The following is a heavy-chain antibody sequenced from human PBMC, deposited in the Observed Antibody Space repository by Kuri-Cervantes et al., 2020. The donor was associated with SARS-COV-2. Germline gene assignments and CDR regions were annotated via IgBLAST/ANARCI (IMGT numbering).Heavy chain of an antibody. CDR1: GFTFSSYW. CDR3: ARDGDGYMDY. CDR2: IKQDGSEK. Sequence: GESLKISCAASGFTFSSYWMGWVRQAPGKGLEWVANIKQDGSEKYYGDSVKGRFTISRDNAKNSLYLQTSSLRAEDTAVYYCARDGDGYMDYWGQGTLVTVSS. V-gene: IGHV3-7*01. D-gene: IGHD3-10*01. J-gene: IGHJ4*02.